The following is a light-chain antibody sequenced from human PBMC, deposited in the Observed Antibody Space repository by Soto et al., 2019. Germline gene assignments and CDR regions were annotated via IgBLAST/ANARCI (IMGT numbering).Light chain of an antibody. CDR2: AAS. V-gene: IGKV1-39*01. CDR3: QQSYSTRLT. J-gene: IGKJ4*01. Sequence: GDRVTFSCRPSQNIKNYLNGYQQRPGKAPKLLIFAASTLQCGVQSRFSGSGSGTDFTLTISSLQPEDLATYYGQQSYSTRLTFGGGTKVEI. CDR1: QNIKNY.